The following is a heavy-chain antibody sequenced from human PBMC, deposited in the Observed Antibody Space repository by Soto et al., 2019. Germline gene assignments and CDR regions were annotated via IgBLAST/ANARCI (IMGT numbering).Heavy chain of an antibody. CDR3: AKDNGPDCSSTSCPNWFDP. V-gene: IGHV3-30*18. J-gene: IGHJ5*02. CDR2: ISYDGSNK. D-gene: IGHD2-2*01. Sequence: LRLSCAASGFTFGSYGMHWVRQAPGKGLEWVAVISYDGSNKYYADSVKGRFTISRDNSKNTLYLQMNSLRAEDTAVYYCAKDNGPDCSSTSCPNWFDPWGQGTLVTVSS. CDR1: GFTFGSYG.